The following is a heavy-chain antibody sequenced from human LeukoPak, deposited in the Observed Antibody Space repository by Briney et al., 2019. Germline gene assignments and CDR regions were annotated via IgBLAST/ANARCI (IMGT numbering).Heavy chain of an antibody. CDR2: INHSGST. CDR1: GGSFSGYY. V-gene: IGHV4-34*01. J-gene: IGHJ4*02. CDR3: AREAVAARPFDY. Sequence: PSETLSLTCAVYGGSFSGYYWSWIRQPPGKGLEWIGEINHSGSTNYNPSLKSRVTISVDTSKIQFSLKLSSVTAADTAVYYCAREAVAARPFDYWGQGTLVTVSS. D-gene: IGHD6-6*01.